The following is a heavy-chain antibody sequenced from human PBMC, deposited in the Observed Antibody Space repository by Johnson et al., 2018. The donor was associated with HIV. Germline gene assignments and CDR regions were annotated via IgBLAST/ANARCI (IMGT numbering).Heavy chain of an antibody. CDR2: ISGSGGRT. D-gene: IGHD2-8*02. J-gene: IGHJ3*02. Sequence: VQLVESGGGLVQSGGSLRLSCAASGFTFSRHAMSWVRQAPGKGLDWVSAISGSGGRTYYGDSVKGRFTISRDNSKNTLYLQMKSLRAEDTAVYYCAKDLFGGVRVVGAFDIWGQGAMVTVSS. CDR3: AKDLFGGVRVVGAFDI. V-gene: IGHV3-23*04. CDR1: GFTFSRHA.